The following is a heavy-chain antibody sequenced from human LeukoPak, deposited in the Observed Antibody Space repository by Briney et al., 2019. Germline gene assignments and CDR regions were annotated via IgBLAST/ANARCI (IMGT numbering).Heavy chain of an antibody. V-gene: IGHV3-11*01. D-gene: IGHD5-18*01. Sequence: GGSLRLSCAASGFTFSNYYMSWIRQAPGKGLEWVSYISSSGSTIYYAGSVKGRFTISRENAKHSLYLQMNSLRAEDTPVYYCARQNSYGSYYYYGMDVWGQGTTVTVSS. CDR2: ISSSGSTI. J-gene: IGHJ6*02. CDR1: GFTFSNYY. CDR3: ARQNSYGSYYYYGMDV.